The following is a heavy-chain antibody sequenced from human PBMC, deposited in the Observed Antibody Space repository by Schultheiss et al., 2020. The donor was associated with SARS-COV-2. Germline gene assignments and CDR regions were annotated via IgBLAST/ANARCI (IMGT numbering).Heavy chain of an antibody. Sequence: GGSLRLSCAASGFTFSSYAMSWVRQAPGKGLEWVSAISGSGGSTYYADSVKGRFAISRDKTKNTVSLQMSILRAEDTAVYYCARDFENDYGDYPGYFDYWGQGTLVTVSS. D-gene: IGHD4-17*01. V-gene: IGHV3-23*01. J-gene: IGHJ4*02. CDR1: GFTFSSYA. CDR3: ARDFENDYGDYPGYFDY. CDR2: ISGSGGST.